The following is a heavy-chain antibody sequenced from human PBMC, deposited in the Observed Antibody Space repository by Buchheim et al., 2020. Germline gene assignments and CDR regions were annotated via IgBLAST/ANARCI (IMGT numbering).Heavy chain of an antibody. Sequence: EAHLVESGGGLAQPGGSLRLSCAASGFSFSNYWMHWVRQIPGEGLAWVSRIHSDGSTTAYADFVNGRFTISRDNAKNTLFLQMNNLRVEDSAVYYCVRGTQIWSGSFPVDVWGKGTT. J-gene: IGHJ6*03. CDR3: VRGTQIWSGSFPVDV. V-gene: IGHV3-74*01. CDR1: GFSFSNYW. D-gene: IGHD3-10*01. CDR2: IHSDGSTT.